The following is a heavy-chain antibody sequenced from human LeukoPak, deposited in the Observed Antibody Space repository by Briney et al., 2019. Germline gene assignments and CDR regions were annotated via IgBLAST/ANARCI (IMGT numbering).Heavy chain of an antibody. CDR2: ISAYNGNT. CDR1: GYTFTSYG. V-gene: IGHV1-18*01. Sequence: ASVKVSCKASGYTFTSYGISWVRQAPGQGLEWMGWISAYNGNTNYAQKLQGRVTMTTDTSTSTAYMELRSLRSDDTAVYYRARARSSWYYFDYWGQGTLVTVSS. CDR3: ARARSSWYYFDY. J-gene: IGHJ4*02. D-gene: IGHD6-13*01.